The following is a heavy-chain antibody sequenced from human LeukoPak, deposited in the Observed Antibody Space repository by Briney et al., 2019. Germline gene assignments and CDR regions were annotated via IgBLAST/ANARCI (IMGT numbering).Heavy chain of an antibody. J-gene: IGHJ4*02. D-gene: IGHD3-22*01. CDR1: GFTFSSYS. V-gene: IGHV3-21*01. CDR3: ARDLRAVADSSGSGDY. CDR2: ISSSSSYI. Sequence: GGSLRLSCAASGFTFSSYSMNWVRQAPGKGLEWVSSISSSSSYIYYADSVKGRFTISRDNAKNSLYLQMNSLRAEDTAVYYCARDLRAVADSSGSGDYWGQGTLVTVSS.